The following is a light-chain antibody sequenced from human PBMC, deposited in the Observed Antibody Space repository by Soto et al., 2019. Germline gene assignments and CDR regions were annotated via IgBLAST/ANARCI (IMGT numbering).Light chain of an antibody. V-gene: IGLV2-14*01. J-gene: IGLJ2*01. CDR2: DVS. CDR3: SSYTPSSTHVV. CDR1: STDVGGYNY. Sequence: QSALTQPASVPGSPGQSITISCTGTSTDVGGYNYVSWYQQHPGKAPKLMIYDVSNRPSGVSNRFSGSKSGNTASLTISGLQAEDEADYYCSSYTPSSTHVVFGGGTQLTVL.